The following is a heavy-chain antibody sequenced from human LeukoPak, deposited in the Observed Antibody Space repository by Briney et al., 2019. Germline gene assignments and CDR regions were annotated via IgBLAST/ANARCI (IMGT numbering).Heavy chain of an antibody. Sequence: GGSLRLSCAASGFTFSSYAMSWVRQAPGKGLEWVSAISGSGGSRYYADSVKGRITISRDNAKNTLCLQMNSLRAEDTAVYYCAKLPEDYYDSSGYYFSIAFDIWGQGTMATVSS. J-gene: IGHJ3*02. D-gene: IGHD3-22*01. CDR2: ISGSGGSR. V-gene: IGHV3-23*01. CDR3: AKLPEDYYDSSGYYFSIAFDI. CDR1: GFTFSSYA.